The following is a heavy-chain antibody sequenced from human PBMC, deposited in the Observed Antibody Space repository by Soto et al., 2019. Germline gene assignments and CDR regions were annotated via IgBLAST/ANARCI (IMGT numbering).Heavy chain of an antibody. CDR3: ATIGDVTFHY. D-gene: IGHD4-4*01. J-gene: IGHJ4*02. Sequence: GSVEGRFTISRDNAKSSLYLQMDILRVEDTAVYYCATIGDVTFHYWGQGTPVTVSS. V-gene: IGHV3-11*06.